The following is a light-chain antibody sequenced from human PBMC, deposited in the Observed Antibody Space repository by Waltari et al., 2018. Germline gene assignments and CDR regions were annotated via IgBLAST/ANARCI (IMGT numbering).Light chain of an antibody. CDR2: WAS. CDR3: QQYYTTPLT. V-gene: IGKV4-1*01. CDR1: QSVSYTASNKHY. Sequence: DIVMTQSPDSLAASLGERDTINCKSSQSVSYTASNKHYLAWYQQKPGQPPKLIIYWASNRESGVPDRFSGSGSGTDFTLTISRLQAEDVAVYYCQQYYTTPLTCGGGTKVEI. J-gene: IGKJ4*01.